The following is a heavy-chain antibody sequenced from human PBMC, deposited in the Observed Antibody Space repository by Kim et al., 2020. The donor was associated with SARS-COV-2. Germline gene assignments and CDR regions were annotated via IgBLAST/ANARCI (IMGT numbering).Heavy chain of an antibody. CDR2: INHSGST. V-gene: IGHV4-34*01. Sequence: SETLSLTCAVYGGSFSGYYWSWIRQPPGKGLEWIGEINHSGSTNYNPSLKSRVTISVDTSKNQFSLKLSSVTAAYTAVYYCARAGGYCSSTSCYAIAVAGTRRAFDIWGQGTMVTVSS. CDR1: GGSFSGYY. D-gene: IGHD2-2*03. CDR3: ARAGGYCSSTSCYAIAVAGTRRAFDI. J-gene: IGHJ3*02.